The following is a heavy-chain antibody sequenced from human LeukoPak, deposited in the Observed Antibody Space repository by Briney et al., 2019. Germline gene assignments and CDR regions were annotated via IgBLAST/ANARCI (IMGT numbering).Heavy chain of an antibody. Sequence: ASVKVSCKASGGTFSSYAISWVRQAPGQGLEWMGGIIPIFGTANYAQKFQGRVSITTDESTSTAYMELSSLRSEDTAVYYCARTKSTVTYYFDYWGQGTLVTVSS. J-gene: IGHJ4*02. CDR2: IIPIFGTA. CDR1: GGTFSSYA. CDR3: ARTKSTVTYYFDY. D-gene: IGHD4-17*01. V-gene: IGHV1-69*05.